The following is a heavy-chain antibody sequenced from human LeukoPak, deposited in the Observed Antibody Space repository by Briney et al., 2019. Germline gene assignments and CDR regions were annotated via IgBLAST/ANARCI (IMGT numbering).Heavy chain of an antibody. Sequence: ASVKVSCXTSGYTFTNYGISWVRQARGQGLEWMGWISGYNAKTNYLQKFQGRVTMTIDTSTTTVYMELRSLRSDDTAVYYCARPRVAGSLDYWGQGTLVTVSS. CDR3: ARPRVAGSLDY. CDR2: ISGYNAKT. V-gene: IGHV1-18*01. D-gene: IGHD6-19*01. J-gene: IGHJ4*02. CDR1: GYTFTNYG.